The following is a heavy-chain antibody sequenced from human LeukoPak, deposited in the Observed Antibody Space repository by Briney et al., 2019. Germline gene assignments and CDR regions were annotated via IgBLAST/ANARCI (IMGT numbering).Heavy chain of an antibody. V-gene: IGHV4-59*01. CDR1: GGSISSYY. Sequence: SETLSLTCTVSGGSISSYYWSWIRPPPGKGLEWIGYIYYSGSTNYNPSLKSRVTMSVDPSKNQFSLKLSSVTAADTAVYYCARTLGYCSGGSCNGDAFDIWGQGTMVTVSS. J-gene: IGHJ3*02. CDR3: ARTLGYCSGGSCNGDAFDI. CDR2: IYYSGST. D-gene: IGHD2-15*01.